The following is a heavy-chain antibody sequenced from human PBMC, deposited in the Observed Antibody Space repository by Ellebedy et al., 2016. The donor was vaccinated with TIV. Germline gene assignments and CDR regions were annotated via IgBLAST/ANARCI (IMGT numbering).Heavy chain of an antibody. V-gene: IGHV3-48*01. Sequence: GGSLRLXXAASGFTFSSYAMSWVRQAPGKGLEWVSYISSSSSTIYYADSVKGRFTISRDNAKNSLYLQMNSLRAEDTAVYYCARDKGREDDILTGFFPYWYFDLWGRGTLVTVSS. CDR1: GFTFSSYA. D-gene: IGHD3-9*01. CDR2: ISSSSSTI. CDR3: ARDKGREDDILTGFFPYWYFDL. J-gene: IGHJ2*01.